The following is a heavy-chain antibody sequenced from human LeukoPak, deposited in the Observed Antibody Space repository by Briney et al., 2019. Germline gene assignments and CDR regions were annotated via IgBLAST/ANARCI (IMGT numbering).Heavy chain of an antibody. CDR3: AKEGDGYRPNYFDY. CDR1: GFTFSGYG. J-gene: IGHJ4*02. Sequence: PGGSLRLSCAAPGFTFSGYGMHWVRQAPGKGLEWVAFIRYDGSNKYYADSVKGRFTISRDNSKNTLYLQMNSLRAEDTAVYYCAKEGDGYRPNYFDYWGQGTLVTVSS. D-gene: IGHD5-24*01. CDR2: IRYDGSNK. V-gene: IGHV3-30*02.